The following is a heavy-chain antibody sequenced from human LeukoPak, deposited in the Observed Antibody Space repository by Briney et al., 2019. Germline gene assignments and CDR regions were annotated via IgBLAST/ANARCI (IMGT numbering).Heavy chain of an antibody. J-gene: IGHJ4*02. CDR3: ARARDFGYMYYFDY. CDR2: TYYRSKWFN. CDR1: GDRVSSNSVA. D-gene: IGHD3-16*02. V-gene: IGHV6-1*01. Sequence: SQTLSLTCAISGDRVSSNSVAGNWIRQSPSRGLEWQGRTYYRSKWFNDYAVSVKSRLTINPDTSKNQFSLHLNSVTPEDTAIYYCARARDFGYMYYFDYWGQGTLVTVSS.